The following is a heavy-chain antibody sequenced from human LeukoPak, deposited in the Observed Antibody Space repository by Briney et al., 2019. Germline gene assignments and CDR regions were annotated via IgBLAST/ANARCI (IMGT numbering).Heavy chain of an antibody. CDR3: AKDFSNRYLGDGFDI. CDR2: IGNSGHST. V-gene: IGHV3-23*01. D-gene: IGHD2/OR15-2a*01. CDR1: GFTFSDYA. Sequence: PGGSLRLSCAASGFTFSDYAMSWVRQATGKGLEWVSGIGNSGHSTYYADSVKGRFTISRDNSRNTLYLQMNSLRVEDTALFYCAKDFSNRYLGDGFDIWGQGTMVTVSA. J-gene: IGHJ3*02.